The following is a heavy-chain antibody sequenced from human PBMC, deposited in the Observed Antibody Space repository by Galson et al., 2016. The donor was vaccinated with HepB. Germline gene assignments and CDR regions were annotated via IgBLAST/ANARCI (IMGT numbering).Heavy chain of an antibody. CDR2: ISGSGVIT. J-gene: IGHJ6*03. D-gene: IGHD3-10*01. V-gene: IGHV3-23*01. CDR1: GFTFSSYA. CDR3: ARDNFYGSGTYPPYYYYMDV. Sequence: SLRLSCAASGFTFSSYAMSWVRQAPGKGLEWVSAISGSGVITYYADSVKGRFTISRDNSKNTLYLQMNSLRAEDTAVYYCARDNFYGSGTYPPYYYYMDVWGKGTTVTVSS.